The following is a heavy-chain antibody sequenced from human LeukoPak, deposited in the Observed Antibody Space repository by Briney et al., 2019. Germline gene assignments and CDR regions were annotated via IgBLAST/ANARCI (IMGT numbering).Heavy chain of an antibody. CDR1: GGTFSSYA. CDR2: IIPIFGTA. Sequence: SVKVSCKASGGTFSSYAISWVRQAPGQGLEWMGGIIPIFGTANYAQKFQGRVTITADESTSTAYVELSSLRSEDTAVYYCAREPGGTYYYDSSNRESRFDPWGQGTLVTVSS. D-gene: IGHD3-22*01. CDR3: AREPGGTYYYDSSNRESRFDP. V-gene: IGHV1-69*13. J-gene: IGHJ5*02.